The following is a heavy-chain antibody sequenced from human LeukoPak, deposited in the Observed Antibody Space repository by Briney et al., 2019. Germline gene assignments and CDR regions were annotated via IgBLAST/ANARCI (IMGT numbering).Heavy chain of an antibody. Sequence: GASVTVSCTASGGTFSSYAISWVRQAPGQGLEWMGGIIPIFGTANYAQKFQGRVTITADESTSTAYMELSSLRSEDTAVYYCARGPNYGDDYYYYGMDVWGQGTTVTVSS. J-gene: IGHJ6*02. D-gene: IGHD4-17*01. CDR3: ARGPNYGDDYYYYGMDV. CDR2: IIPIFGTA. V-gene: IGHV1-69*13. CDR1: GGTFSSYA.